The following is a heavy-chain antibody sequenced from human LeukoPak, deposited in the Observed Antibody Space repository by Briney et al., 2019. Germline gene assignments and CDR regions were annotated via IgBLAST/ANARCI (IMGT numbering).Heavy chain of an antibody. Sequence: ASVKVSCKASGYTFTGYYMHWVRQAPGQGLEWMGWINPNSGGTNYAQKFQGRVTMTRDTSISTAYMELSRLRSEDTAVYYCAREGDSSPYNWFDPWGQGTLVTVSS. CDR2: INPNSGGT. V-gene: IGHV1-2*02. CDR3: AREGDSSPYNWFDP. D-gene: IGHD3-22*01. J-gene: IGHJ5*02. CDR1: GYTFTGYY.